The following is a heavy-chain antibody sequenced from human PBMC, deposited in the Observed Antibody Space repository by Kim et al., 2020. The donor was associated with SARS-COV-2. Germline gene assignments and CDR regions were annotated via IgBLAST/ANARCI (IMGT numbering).Heavy chain of an antibody. Sequence: ASVKVSCKASGYTFTGYYMHWVRQAPGQGLEWMGWINPNSGGTNYAQKFQGRVTMTRDTSISTAYMELSRLRSDDTAVYYCSRDDCSGGSCYANWFAPWGQGTLVTVSS. J-gene: IGHJ5*02. CDR3: SRDDCSGGSCYANWFAP. D-gene: IGHD2-15*01. CDR1: GYTFTGYY. CDR2: INPNSGGT. V-gene: IGHV1-2*02.